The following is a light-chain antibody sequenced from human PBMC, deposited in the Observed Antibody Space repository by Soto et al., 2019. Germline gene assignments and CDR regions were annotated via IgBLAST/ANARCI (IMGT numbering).Light chain of an antibody. J-gene: IGKJ4*01. CDR3: QQYNNWPLT. CDR1: QSVSSH. CDR2: GAS. V-gene: IGKV3-15*01. Sequence: EVVMTQSPDTLSVSPGERATLSCRAIQSVSSHLAWYQQKPGQAPRLLIYGASTRATGIPARFSGSVSGTEFTLTISSLQSEDFAVYYCQQYNNWPLTFGGGTKVDIK.